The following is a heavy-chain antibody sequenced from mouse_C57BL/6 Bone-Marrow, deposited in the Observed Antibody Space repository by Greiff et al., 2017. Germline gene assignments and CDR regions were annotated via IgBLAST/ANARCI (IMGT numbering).Heavy chain of an antibody. CDR2: IYPSDSET. Sequence: QVQLQQPGAELVRPGSSVKLSCKASGYTFTSYWMDWVKQRPGQGLEWIGNIYPSDSETHYNQKFKDKATLTVDKSSSTAYMQLSSLTSEDSAVYYGARRHYYGTLYAMDYWGQGTSVTVSS. CDR1: GYTFTSYW. D-gene: IGHD1-1*01. CDR3: ARRHYYGTLYAMDY. V-gene: IGHV1-61*01. J-gene: IGHJ4*01.